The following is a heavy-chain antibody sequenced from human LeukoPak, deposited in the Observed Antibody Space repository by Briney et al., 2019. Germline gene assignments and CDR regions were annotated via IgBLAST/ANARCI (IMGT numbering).Heavy chain of an antibody. V-gene: IGHV4-30-4*01. CDR3: ARGIAAAGTSSWWFDP. D-gene: IGHD6-13*01. CDR1: GGSISSGDYF. CDR2: IYYSGNT. Sequence: PSETLSLTCTVSGGSISSGDYFWTWIRQPPGRGLELIGYIYYSGNTYYNPSLKSRVTISVDTSKNQFSLKLSSVSGADTAVYHCARGIAAAGTSSWWFDPWGQGTLVTVSS. J-gene: IGHJ5*02.